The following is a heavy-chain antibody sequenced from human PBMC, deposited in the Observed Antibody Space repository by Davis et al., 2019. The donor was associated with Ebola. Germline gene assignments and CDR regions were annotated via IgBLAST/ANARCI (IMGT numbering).Heavy chain of an antibody. CDR2: IIPIFDTP. D-gene: IGHD3-22*01. CDR1: GGSFSSHP. Sequence: SVKVSCKTSGGSFSSHPISWVRQAPRQGLEWMGGIIPIFDTPHYAQKFQGRITITADASTSTAYMELSSLRSEDTAVYYCAREGGRYYDSSGYVFDIWGQGTTVKVSS. J-gene: IGHJ3*02. V-gene: IGHV1-69*13. CDR3: AREGGRYYDSSGYVFDI.